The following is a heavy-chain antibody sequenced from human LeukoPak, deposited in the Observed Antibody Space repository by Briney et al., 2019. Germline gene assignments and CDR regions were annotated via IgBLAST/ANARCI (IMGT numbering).Heavy chain of an antibody. CDR3: ARSNRERDYDILTGYPRLNWFDP. Sequence: ASVKVSCKASGGTFSSYAISWVRQAPGQGLEWMGRIIPILGIANYAQKFQGRVTITADKSTSTAYMELSSLRSEDTAVYYCARSNRERDYDILTGYPRLNWFDPWGQGTLVTVSS. V-gene: IGHV1-69*04. J-gene: IGHJ5*02. D-gene: IGHD3-9*01. CDR1: GGTFSSYA. CDR2: IIPILGIA.